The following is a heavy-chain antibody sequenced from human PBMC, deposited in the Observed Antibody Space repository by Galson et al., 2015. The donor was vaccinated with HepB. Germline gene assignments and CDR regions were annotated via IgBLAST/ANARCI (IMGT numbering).Heavy chain of an antibody. J-gene: IGHJ6*03. Sequence: SVKVSCKASGATFSSHAISWVRQAPGQGLEWMGRIIPILDIANHAQKPQGRVTITADKSTSTAYMELITLRSEDTAVYYCARDSRRSSYPYYYFYYMDVWGEGTTVTVSS. D-gene: IGHD6-6*01. CDR1: GATFSSHA. CDR2: IIPILDIA. CDR3: ARDSRRSSYPYYYFYYMDV. V-gene: IGHV1-69*04.